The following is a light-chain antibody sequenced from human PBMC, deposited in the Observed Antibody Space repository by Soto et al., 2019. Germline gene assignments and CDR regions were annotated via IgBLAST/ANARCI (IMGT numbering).Light chain of an antibody. Sequence: QSALTQPASVSGSPVQSITISCTGTSSDVGGYNYVSWYQQHPGIAPQLMIYDVSNRPSGVSNRFSGSQSGNTSALTISGLPAEEAADYYCSSYTSSSVVFGGGTKLTVL. CDR2: DVS. CDR1: SSDVGGYNY. V-gene: IGLV2-14*01. CDR3: SSYTSSSVV. J-gene: IGLJ2*01.